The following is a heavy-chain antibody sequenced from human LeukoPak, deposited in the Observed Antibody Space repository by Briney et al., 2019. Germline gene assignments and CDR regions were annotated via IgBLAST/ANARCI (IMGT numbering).Heavy chain of an antibody. D-gene: IGHD6-6*01. CDR3: ARDLPDSSASWGY. CDR1: GYSITSAYY. V-gene: IGHV4-38-2*02. Sequence: PSETLSLTCIVSGYSITSAYYWGWIRQPPGKGLEWIGSMYHSGRTNYNPSPKSRVTISTDTSKNEFSLKVSSVTAADTAVYYCARDLPDSSASWGYWGRGTLVSVSS. J-gene: IGHJ4*02. CDR2: MYHSGRT.